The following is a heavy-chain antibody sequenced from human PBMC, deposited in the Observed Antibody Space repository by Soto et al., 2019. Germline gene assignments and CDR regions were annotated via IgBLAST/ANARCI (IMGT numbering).Heavy chain of an antibody. CDR3: ARNWASSSSYFDY. J-gene: IGHJ4*02. D-gene: IGHD6-6*01. CDR2: INHSGST. CDR1: GGSFSGYY. V-gene: IGHV4-34*01. Sequence: ASETLSLTCAVYGGSFSGYYWSWIRQPPGKGLEWIGEINHSGSTNYNPSLKSRVTISVDTSKNQFSLKLSSVTAAGTAVYYCARNWASSSSYFDYWGQGTLVTVSS.